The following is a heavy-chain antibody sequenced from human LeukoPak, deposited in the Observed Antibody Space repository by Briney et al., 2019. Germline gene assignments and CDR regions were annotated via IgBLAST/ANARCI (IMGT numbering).Heavy chain of an antibody. D-gene: IGHD1-26*01. CDR2: VHLSGRT. J-gene: IGHJ5*02. CDR1: GGSISTTNW. V-gene: IGHV4-4*02. CDR3: ARHPRDSIVGATGWFDP. Sequence: SGTLSLTCGVSGGSISTTNWWTWVRQPPGEGLEWIGEVHLSGRTHYNPSLESRVTMSVDMSKNQFSLKLSSVTAADTAAYYCARHPRDSIVGATGWFDPWGQGTLVTVSS.